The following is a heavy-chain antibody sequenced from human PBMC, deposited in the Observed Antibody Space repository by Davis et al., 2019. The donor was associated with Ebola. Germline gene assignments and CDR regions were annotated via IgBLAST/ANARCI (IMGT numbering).Heavy chain of an antibody. J-gene: IGHJ6*02. V-gene: IGHV1-69*13. Sequence: AASVKVSCKASGGTFSSYAISWVRQAPGQGLEWMGGIIPIFGTANYAQKFQGRVTITADESTSTVYMELSSLRSEDTAVYYCARDGALVVYRMAGMDVWGQGTTVTVSS. CDR1: GGTFSSYA. CDR2: IIPIFGTA. D-gene: IGHD2-8*02. CDR3: ARDGALVVYRMAGMDV.